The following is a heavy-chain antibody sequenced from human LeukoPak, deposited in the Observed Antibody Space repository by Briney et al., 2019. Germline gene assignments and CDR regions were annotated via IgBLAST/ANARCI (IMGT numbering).Heavy chain of an antibody. V-gene: IGHV3-30*18. D-gene: IGHD1-26*01. CDR1: GFSFSSYG. Sequence: GGSLRLSCAASGFSFSSYGMHWVRQAPGKGLEWVALISYDGSNKYYADSVKGRFTISRDNSKNTLYLQMSSLRAEDTAVYYCVKDVGEHGFDYWGQGTLVTVSS. J-gene: IGHJ4*02. CDR3: VKDVGEHGFDY. CDR2: ISYDGSNK.